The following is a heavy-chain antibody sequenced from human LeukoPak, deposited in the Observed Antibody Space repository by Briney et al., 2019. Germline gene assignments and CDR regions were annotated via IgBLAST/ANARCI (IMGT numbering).Heavy chain of an antibody. V-gene: IGHV3-23*01. CDR1: GFTFDDFA. D-gene: IGHD3-22*01. CDR3: AKPPTPYDSSGYYYGT. Sequence: GRSLRLSCAASGFTFDDFAMHWVRQAPGKGLEWVSAISGSGGSTYYADSVKGRFTISRDNSKNTLYLQMNSLRAEDTAVYYCAKPPTPYDSSGYYYGTWGQGTLVTVSS. CDR2: ISGSGGST. J-gene: IGHJ5*02.